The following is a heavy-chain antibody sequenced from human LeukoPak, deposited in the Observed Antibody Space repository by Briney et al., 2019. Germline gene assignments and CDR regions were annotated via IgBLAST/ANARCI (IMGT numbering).Heavy chain of an antibody. Sequence: KSSETLSLTCAVYGGSFSGYYWNWIRQPPGKGLEWIGEINHFGSTNYNPSLKSRVTISGDTSKNQFSLKVNSVTAADTAVYYCARGYRAPQTFYSYHYFDYWAQGALVTVSS. CDR2: INHFGST. J-gene: IGHJ4*02. CDR3: ARGYRAPQTFYSYHYFDY. D-gene: IGHD5-18*01. V-gene: IGHV4-34*01. CDR1: GGSFSGYY.